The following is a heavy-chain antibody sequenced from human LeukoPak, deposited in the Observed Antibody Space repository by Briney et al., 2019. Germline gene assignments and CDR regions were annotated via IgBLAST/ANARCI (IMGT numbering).Heavy chain of an antibody. Sequence: SETLSLTCAVYGGSFSGYSWSWIRQPPGKGLEWIGEINHSGSTNYNPSLKSRVTISVDTSKNQFSLKLSSVTAADTAVYYCARSVYDFWSGYSYYYYGMDVWGQGTTVTVSS. D-gene: IGHD3-3*01. CDR2: INHSGST. CDR3: ARSVYDFWSGYSYYYYGMDV. CDR1: GGSFSGYS. V-gene: IGHV4-34*01. J-gene: IGHJ6*02.